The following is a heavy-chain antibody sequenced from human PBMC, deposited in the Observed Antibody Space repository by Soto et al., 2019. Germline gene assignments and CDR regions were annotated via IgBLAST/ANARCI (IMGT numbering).Heavy chain of an antibody. V-gene: IGHV4-31*03. D-gene: IGHD3-10*01. CDR1: GGSISSGGYY. CDR2: IYYSGST. Sequence: PSETLSLTCTVSGGSISSGGYYWSWIRQHPGKGLEWMGYIYYSGSTYYNPSLKSRVNISVDTSKNQFSLKLSSVTAADTAVYYCARDRGLHYFGSGSYRPKNYGMDVWGQGTTVTVSS. J-gene: IGHJ6*02. CDR3: ARDRGLHYFGSGSYRPKNYGMDV.